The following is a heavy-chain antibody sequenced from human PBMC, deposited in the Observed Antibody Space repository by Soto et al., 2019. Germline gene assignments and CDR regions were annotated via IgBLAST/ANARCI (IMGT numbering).Heavy chain of an antibody. CDR2: IYYSGST. CDR1: GGSISSYY. Sequence: QVQLQESGPGLVKPSETLSLTCTVSGGSISSYYWSWIRQPPGKGLEWIGYIYYSGSTNNNPSLKSRGPISVDASKTRCARSRGSLSAADTGVYFCASRWGGPFACWGQGSLVTVSS. CDR3: ASRWGGPFAC. V-gene: IGHV4-59*01. J-gene: IGHJ4*02. D-gene: IGHD2-21*01.